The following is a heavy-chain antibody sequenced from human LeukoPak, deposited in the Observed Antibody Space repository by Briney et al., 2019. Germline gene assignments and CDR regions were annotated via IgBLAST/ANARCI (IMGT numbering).Heavy chain of an antibody. D-gene: IGHD3-22*01. V-gene: IGHV1-69*13. CDR3: ARRGYYDSSGYNQHYGMDV. Sequence: SVKVSCKASGGTFSSYAISWVRQAPGQGLEWMGGIIPIFGTANYAQKFQGRVTITADESTSTAYMELSGLRSEDTAVYYCARRGYYDSSGYNQHYGMDVWGQGTTVTVSS. J-gene: IGHJ6*02. CDR2: IIPIFGTA. CDR1: GGTFSSYA.